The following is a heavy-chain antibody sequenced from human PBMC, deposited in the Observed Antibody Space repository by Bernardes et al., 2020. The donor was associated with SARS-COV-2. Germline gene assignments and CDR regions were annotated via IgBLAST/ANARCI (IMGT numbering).Heavy chain of an antibody. CDR1: GGSISRGSYY. Sequence: SETLSLTCTVSGGSISRGSYYWSWNRQPAGKGLEWIGRIYTSGSTNHNPSLKSRVTISVYTSKNQFSLKRSSVTAADTAVYYCARGYYDFWSCSLSYYNYGMDVWGQGTTVTGSS. J-gene: IGHJ6*02. CDR3: ARGYYDFWSCSLSYYNYGMDV. CDR2: IYTSGST. V-gene: IGHV4-61*02. D-gene: IGHD3-3*01.